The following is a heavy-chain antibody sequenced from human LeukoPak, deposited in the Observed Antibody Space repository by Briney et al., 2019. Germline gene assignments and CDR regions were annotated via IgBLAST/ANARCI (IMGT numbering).Heavy chain of an antibody. V-gene: IGHV3-30-3*01. CDR1: GFSFSSYT. CDR3: ARDRIGTMVRGVIIRPGGYFDY. CDR2: ISYDGTNK. D-gene: IGHD3-10*01. J-gene: IGHJ4*02. Sequence: GGSLRLSCAASGFSFSSYTMHWVRQAPGKGLEWVAVISYDGTNKFYADSVKGRFTISRDNAKNTQHLEMNSPRAEDTAVYYCARDRIGTMVRGVIIRPGGYFDYWGQGTPVTVSS.